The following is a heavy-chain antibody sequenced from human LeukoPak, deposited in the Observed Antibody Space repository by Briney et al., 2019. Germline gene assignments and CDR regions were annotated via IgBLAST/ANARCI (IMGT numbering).Heavy chain of an antibody. CDR3: ARGEGYCSSTSCYNGYSQQ. Sequence: SETLSLTCAVYGGSFSGYYWSWIRQPPGKGLEWIGEIDRSGSTNYYPSLESRVTISVDTSKNQFFLKLSSVTAADTAVYYCARGEGYCSSTSCYNGYSQQWGQGTLVTVSS. CDR2: IDRSGST. D-gene: IGHD2-2*02. CDR1: GGSFSGYY. J-gene: IGHJ1*01. V-gene: IGHV4-34*01.